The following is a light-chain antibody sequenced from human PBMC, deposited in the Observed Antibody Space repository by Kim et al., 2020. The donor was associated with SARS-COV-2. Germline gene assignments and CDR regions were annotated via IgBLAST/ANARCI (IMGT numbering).Light chain of an antibody. CDR1: QGISRY. CDR3: QPSQSSPPYT. V-gene: IGKV1-39*01. CDR2: AAS. J-gene: IGKJ2*01. Sequence: DIQMTQSPSSLSASVGDRVTITCRTSQGISRYLNWYQQKPGKAPKLLIYAASSLESGVPSRFSGSGSGTDFTLTISSLQPEDFATYYRQPSQSSPPYTLAQGTKREF.